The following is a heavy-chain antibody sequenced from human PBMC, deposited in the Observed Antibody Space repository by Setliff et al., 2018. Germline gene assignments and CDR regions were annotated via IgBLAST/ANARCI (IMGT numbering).Heavy chain of an antibody. CDR3: AGLRYYGSGSYLDY. CDR2: IYHSGST. CDR1: GYSISSGYY. Sequence: SETLSLTCAVSGYSISSGYYWGWIRQPPGKGLEWIGSIYHSGSTYYNPSLKSRVTISVDTSKNQFSLKLSSVTAADTAVYYCAGLRYYGSGSYLDYWGQGTLVTVSS. D-gene: IGHD3-10*01. V-gene: IGHV4-38-2*01. J-gene: IGHJ4*02.